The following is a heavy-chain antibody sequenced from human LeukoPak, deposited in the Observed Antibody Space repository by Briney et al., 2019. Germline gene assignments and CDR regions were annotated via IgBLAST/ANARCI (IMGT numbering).Heavy chain of an antibody. V-gene: IGHV3-30-3*01. CDR1: AFTFSTYA. D-gene: IGHD5-18*01. J-gene: IGHJ5*02. CDR3: ARDGHSYGYGWFDP. CDR2: ISYDGSNK. Sequence: GGSLRLSCAASAFTFSTYAMSWVRQAPGKGLEWVAVISYDGSNKYYADSVKGRFTISRDNSKNTLYLQMNSLRAEDTAVYYSARDGHSYGYGWFDPWGQGTLVTVSS.